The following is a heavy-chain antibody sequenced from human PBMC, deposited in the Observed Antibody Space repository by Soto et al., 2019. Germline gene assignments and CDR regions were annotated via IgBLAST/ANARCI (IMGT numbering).Heavy chain of an antibody. Sequence: QVQLQESGPGLVKPSQTLSLTCTVSGGSISSGGYYWSWIRQHPGKGLEWIGYIYYSGSTYYNPSLARRVTPSEFSSGNQLSLELGPVTAADTAVYYCASMGGYSYVNMYYFDYWGQGTLVTVSS. CDR1: GGSISSGGYY. CDR2: IYYSGST. V-gene: IGHV4-31*03. CDR3: ASMGGYSYVNMYYFDY. J-gene: IGHJ4*02. D-gene: IGHD5-18*01.